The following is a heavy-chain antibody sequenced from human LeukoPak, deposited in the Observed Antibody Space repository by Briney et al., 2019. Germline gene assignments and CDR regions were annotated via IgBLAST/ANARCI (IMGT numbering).Heavy chain of an antibody. CDR3: ASWGEGALAY. V-gene: IGHV3-48*01. J-gene: IGHJ4*02. D-gene: IGHD1-26*01. Sequence: GGSLRLSCAASGFTFSSYSMNWARQAPGKGLEWVSYITIYYADSVKGRFTISRDNAKNSLYLQMNSLRAEDTAVYYCASWGEGALAYWGQGTLVTVSS. CDR2: ITI. CDR1: GFTFSSYS.